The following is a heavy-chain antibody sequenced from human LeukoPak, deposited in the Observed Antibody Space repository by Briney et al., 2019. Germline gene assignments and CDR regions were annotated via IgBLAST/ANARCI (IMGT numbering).Heavy chain of an antibody. CDR2: IIPIFGTA. V-gene: IGHV1-69*05. CDR3: AREKRIAVAGTSRWFDP. Sequence: SVKVSCKASGGTFSSYAISWVRQAPGQGLEWMGGIIPIFGTANYAQKFQGRVTITTDESTSTAYMELSSLRSEDTAVYYCAREKRIAVAGTSRWFDPGGQGTLVTVSS. D-gene: IGHD6-19*01. CDR1: GGTFSSYA. J-gene: IGHJ5*02.